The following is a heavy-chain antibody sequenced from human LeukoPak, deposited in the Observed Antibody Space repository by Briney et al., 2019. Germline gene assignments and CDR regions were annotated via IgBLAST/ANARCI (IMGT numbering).Heavy chain of an antibody. D-gene: IGHD2-2*01. CDR1: GFTFSSYS. V-gene: IGHV3-21*01. CDR3: ARDNGSWTKGYCSSTSCYDAFDI. J-gene: IGHJ3*02. Sequence: GGSLRLSCAASGFTFSSYSMNWVREAPGKGLEWGSSISSSSSYIYYADSVKGRFTISRDNAKNSLYLQMNSLRAEDTAVYYCARDNGSWTKGYCSSTSCYDAFDIWGQGTMVTVSS. CDR2: ISSSSSYI.